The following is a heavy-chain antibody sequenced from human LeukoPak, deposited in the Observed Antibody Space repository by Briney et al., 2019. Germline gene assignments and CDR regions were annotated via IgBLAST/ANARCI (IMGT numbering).Heavy chain of an antibody. CDR3: AKEHDITIFGVVIGRLDY. CDR2: IRYDGSNK. V-gene: IGHV3-30*02. D-gene: IGHD3-3*01. Sequence: GGSLRLSCAASGFTFSSYGMHWVRQAPGKGLEWVAFIRYDGSNKYYADSVKGRFTISRDNSKNTLYLQMNSLRAEDTAVYYCAKEHDITIFGVVIGRLDYWGQGTLVTVSS. CDR1: GFTFSSYG. J-gene: IGHJ4*02.